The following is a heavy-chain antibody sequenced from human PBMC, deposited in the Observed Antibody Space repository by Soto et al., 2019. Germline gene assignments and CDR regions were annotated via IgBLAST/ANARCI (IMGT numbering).Heavy chain of an antibody. V-gene: IGHV1-69*01. Sequence: QVQLVQSGAEVKKPGSSVKVSCKASGGTFSSYAISWVRQAPGQGLGWMGGIIPIFGTANYAQKFQGRVTITADESTSTAYMELSSLRSEDTAVYYCATPTPIVVVPAATDAFDIWGQGTMVTVSS. J-gene: IGHJ3*02. CDR3: ATPTPIVVVPAATDAFDI. D-gene: IGHD2-2*01. CDR1: GGTFSSYA. CDR2: IIPIFGTA.